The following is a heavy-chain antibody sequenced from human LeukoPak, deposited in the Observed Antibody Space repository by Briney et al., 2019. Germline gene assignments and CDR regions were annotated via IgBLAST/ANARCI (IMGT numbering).Heavy chain of an antibody. CDR3: ARVGYCSGGSCGYFQH. D-gene: IGHD2-15*01. J-gene: IGHJ1*01. Sequence: SQTLSLTCTVSGGSISSGGYYWSWIRQHPGKGLEWIGYIYYSGSTYYNPSLKSRVTISVDTSKNQFSLKLSSVTAADTAVYYCARVGYCSGGSCGYFQHWGQGTLVTVSS. CDR2: IYYSGST. V-gene: IGHV4-31*03. CDR1: GGSISSGGYY.